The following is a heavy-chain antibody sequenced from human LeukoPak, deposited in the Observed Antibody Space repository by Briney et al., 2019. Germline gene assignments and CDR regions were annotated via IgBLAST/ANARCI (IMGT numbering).Heavy chain of an antibody. Sequence: ASVKVSCKASGYTFTGYYMHWVRQAPGQGLEWMGWINPNSGGTNYAQKFQGRVTMTRDTSISTAYMELSRLRSDDTAVYYCARASGAAAGTGFDYWGQGTLVTVS. CDR2: INPNSGGT. D-gene: IGHD6-13*01. CDR1: GYTFTGYY. V-gene: IGHV1-2*02. CDR3: ARASGAAAGTGFDY. J-gene: IGHJ4*02.